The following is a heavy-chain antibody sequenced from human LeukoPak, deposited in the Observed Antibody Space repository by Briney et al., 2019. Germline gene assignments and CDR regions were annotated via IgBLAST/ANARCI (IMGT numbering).Heavy chain of an antibody. J-gene: IGHJ3*02. V-gene: IGHV4-34*01. CDR3: ARPKNYGDYADAFDI. D-gene: IGHD4-17*01. CDR2: INHSGST. CDR1: GGSFSGYY. Sequence: PSETLSLTCAVYGGSFSGYYWSWIRQPPGKGLEWIGEINHSGSTNYNSSLKSRVTISVDTSENQFSLKLSSVTAADTAVYYCARPKNYGDYADAFDIWGQGTMVTVSS.